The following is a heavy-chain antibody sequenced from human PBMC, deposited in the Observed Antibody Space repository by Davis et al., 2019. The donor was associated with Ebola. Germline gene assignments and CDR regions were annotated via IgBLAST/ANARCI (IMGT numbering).Heavy chain of an antibody. V-gene: IGHV1-18*04. J-gene: IGHJ4*02. CDR2: ISGFNTNT. CDR3: ERAPNYDVLTGTSSYYFDY. Sequence: ASVMVSCKSSGYTFTTYGLVRVRQAPGLCLEWMGWISGFNTNTNFAQQFQGRVTVSKDTSTNTAYMDLRSLTSDDTAIYYCERAPNYDVLTGTSSYYFDYWGQGTLVTVSS. D-gene: IGHD3-9*01. CDR1: GYTFTTYG.